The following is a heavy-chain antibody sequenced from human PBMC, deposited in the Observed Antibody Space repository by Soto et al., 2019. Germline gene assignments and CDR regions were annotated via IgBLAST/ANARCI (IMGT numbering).Heavy chain of an antibody. CDR3: AREGQLGY. D-gene: IGHD6-6*01. CDR1: GYTFSNYG. Sequence: QVQLLQSGAEVKKPGASVKVSCKASGYTFSNYGFSWVRQAPGQGLEWMGWISGYNGNTNYAERPQGRVTMTTDTSTRTAYMELKSLRYDDTAVYYCAREGQLGYWGQGTPVTVSS. J-gene: IGHJ4*02. CDR2: ISGYNGNT. V-gene: IGHV1-18*01.